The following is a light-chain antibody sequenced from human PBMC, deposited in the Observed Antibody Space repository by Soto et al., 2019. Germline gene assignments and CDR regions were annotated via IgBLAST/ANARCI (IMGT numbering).Light chain of an antibody. CDR1: QSLSSSY. CDR3: QQYGTSPWT. V-gene: IGKV3-20*01. J-gene: IGKJ1*01. Sequence: EVGVTQSPCTLSLSTGERATLSCRASQSLSSSYLAWYQQKSGQAPRLLIYGSFSRATGIPDRFSGSGSGTDFTLTITSLAPGDSAVYYCQQYGTSPWTFGQGTKVDIK. CDR2: GSF.